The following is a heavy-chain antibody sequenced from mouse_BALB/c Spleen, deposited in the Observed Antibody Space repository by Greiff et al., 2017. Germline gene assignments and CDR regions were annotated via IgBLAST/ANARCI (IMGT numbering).Heavy chain of an antibody. CDR2: ISYSGST. V-gene: IGHV3-2*02. J-gene: IGHJ3*01. CDR1: GYSITSDYA. CDR3: ARRSFKGFAY. Sequence: EVKVEESGPGLVKPSQSLSLTCTVTGYSITSDYAWNWIRQFPGNKLEWMGYISYSGSTSYNPSLKSRISITRDTSKNQFFLQLNSVTTEDTATYYCARRSFKGFAYWGQGTLVTVSA.